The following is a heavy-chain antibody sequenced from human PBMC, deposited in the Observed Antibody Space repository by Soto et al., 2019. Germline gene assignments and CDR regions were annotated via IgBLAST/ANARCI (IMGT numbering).Heavy chain of an antibody. CDR2: MSYDGSNE. Sequence: QVQLVESGGGVVQPGRSLRLSCAASGFTFSHYAMHWVRQAPGKGLEWVALMSYDGSNEYYADSVKGRFTISRDNSKNTLYLQMNRLRAEDTAVYYCANDGSHIFDYWGEGTLVTVSS. J-gene: IGHJ4*02. CDR3: ANDGSHIFDY. D-gene: IGHD1-26*01. CDR1: GFTFSHYA. V-gene: IGHV3-30*18.